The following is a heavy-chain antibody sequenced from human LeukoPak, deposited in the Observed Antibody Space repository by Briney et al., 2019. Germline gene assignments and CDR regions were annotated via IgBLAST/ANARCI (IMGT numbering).Heavy chain of an antibody. Sequence: GGSLRLSCAASGFTFSSYGMHWVRQAPGKGLEWVAIIRFDGTNKYYAASVKGRFTISRDNSKNTLDLQMNSLRGDDTAVYYCAKDRTEWELLNWGQGTLVTVSS. CDR3: AKDRTEWELLN. D-gene: IGHD1-26*01. CDR2: IRFDGTNK. CDR1: GFTFSSYG. J-gene: IGHJ4*02. V-gene: IGHV3-30*02.